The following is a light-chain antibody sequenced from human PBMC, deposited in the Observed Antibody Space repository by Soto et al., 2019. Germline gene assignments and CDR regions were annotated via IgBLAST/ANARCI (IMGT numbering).Light chain of an antibody. J-gene: IGKJ1*01. CDR2: GAS. CDR3: QQYNNWPWT. CDR1: QSVSSN. V-gene: IGKV3-15*01. Sequence: EIVMTQSPATLSVSPGERATLSCRASQSVSSNLAWYQQKPGQAPRLLIYGASTRATGIPARFSGSGSGTESTLTLSSLQSEDFAVYYCQQYNNWPWTFGQGTKVEIK.